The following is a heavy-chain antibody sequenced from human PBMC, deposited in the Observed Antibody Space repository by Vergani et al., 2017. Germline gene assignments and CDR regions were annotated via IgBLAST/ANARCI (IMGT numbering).Heavy chain of an antibody. V-gene: IGHV4-34*01. D-gene: IGHD3-10*01. CDR3: ANLWFGGAVVY. Sequence: QVQLQQWGAGLLKPSETLSLTCAVYGGSFSGYYWSWIRQPPGKGLGWIGEINHSGNTNSNPSLKSRVTISVDTSKNQFSLNLSSVTAADTAVYYCANLWFGGAVVYWGQGTLVTVSS. CDR2: INHSGNT. J-gene: IGHJ4*02. CDR1: GGSFSGYY.